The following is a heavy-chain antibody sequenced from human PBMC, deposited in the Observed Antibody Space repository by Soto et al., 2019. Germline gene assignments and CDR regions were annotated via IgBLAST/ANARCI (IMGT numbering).Heavy chain of an antibody. V-gene: IGHV1-58*01. CDR1: GFTFTSSA. CDR2: IVVGSGNT. J-gene: IGHJ6*04. CDR3: AARNDSSGYYYYYGTDV. Sequence: SVKVSCKASGFTFTSSAVQWVRQARGQRLEWIGWIVVGSGNTNYAQKFQERVTITRDMSTSTAYMELSSLRSEDTAVYYCAARNDSSGYYYYYGTDVWGKGPTVTVSS. D-gene: IGHD3-22*01.